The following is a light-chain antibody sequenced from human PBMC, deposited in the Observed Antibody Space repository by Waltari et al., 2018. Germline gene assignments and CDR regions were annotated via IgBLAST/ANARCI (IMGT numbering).Light chain of an antibody. V-gene: IGLV4-69*01. CDR3: QTGGHGTWV. Sequence: QLVLTQSPSASASLGASVKLPCPLSSGHSSNVIAWLQQQPEKGPRYLMKVNSDGSHSQGDKSPDRFSGSSSGTEHYLTISSLQSEDEADYYCQTGGHGTWVFGGGTKLTVL. CDR2: VNSDGSH. J-gene: IGLJ3*02. CDR1: SGHSSNV.